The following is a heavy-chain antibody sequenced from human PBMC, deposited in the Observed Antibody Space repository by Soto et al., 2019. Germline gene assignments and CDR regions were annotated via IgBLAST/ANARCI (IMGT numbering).Heavy chain of an antibody. V-gene: IGHV4-59*08. Sequence: QVQLQESGPGLVKPSETLSLTCTVSGGSISSYYWSWIRQPPGKGLEWIGYIYYSGSTNYNPSLKSRVTISVDTSKNQFSLKLSSVTAADTAVYYCARAKRCGGSCYSLDYWGQGTLVTVSS. CDR2: IYYSGST. CDR3: ARAKRCGGSCYSLDY. CDR1: GGSISSYY. J-gene: IGHJ4*02. D-gene: IGHD2-15*01.